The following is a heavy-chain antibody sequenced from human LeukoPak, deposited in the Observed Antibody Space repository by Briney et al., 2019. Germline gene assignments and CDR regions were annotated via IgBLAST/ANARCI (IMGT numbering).Heavy chain of an antibody. CDR1: GFTFSSYG. CDR3: ARGIAVAGYYFDY. J-gene: IGHJ4*02. D-gene: IGHD6-19*01. Sequence: PGRSLRLSCAASGFTFSSYGMHWVRQAPGKGLEWVAVISYDGSNKYYADSVKGRFTISRDNSKNTLYLQMNSLRAEDTAVYYCARGIAVAGYYFDYWGQGTLVTVSS. V-gene: IGHV3-30*03. CDR2: ISYDGSNK.